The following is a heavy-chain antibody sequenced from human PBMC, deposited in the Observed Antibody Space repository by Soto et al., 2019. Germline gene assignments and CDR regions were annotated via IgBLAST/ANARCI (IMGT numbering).Heavy chain of an antibody. J-gene: IGHJ4*02. Sequence: GGCLRLCCAASGFTLSSYSMDWVRQAPGKGLEWVSSISSSSSYIYYADSVKGRFTISRDNAKNSLYLQMNSLRAEDTAVYYCARDGSSSSGFDYWGQGTLVTVSS. CDR3: ARDGSSSSGFDY. CDR1: GFTLSSYS. D-gene: IGHD6-6*01. V-gene: IGHV3-21*01. CDR2: ISSSSSYI.